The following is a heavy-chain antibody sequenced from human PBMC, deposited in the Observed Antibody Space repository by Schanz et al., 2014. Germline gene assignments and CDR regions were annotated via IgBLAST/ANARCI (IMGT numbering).Heavy chain of an antibody. CDR2: ISGSSSTK. D-gene: IGHD2-8*02. J-gene: IGHJ4*02. V-gene: IGHV3-48*04. Sequence: EVKLVESGGGLVQPGGSLRLSCAASGITFSGYSMNWVRQAPGKGLEWVSYISGSSSTKYYADSVKGRFSISRDNSQNTLYLQMDSLRPEDTAVYFCAKDTGYCHGGACYCFEYWGLGILVTVSS. CDR1: GITFSGYS. CDR3: AKDTGYCHGGACYCFEY.